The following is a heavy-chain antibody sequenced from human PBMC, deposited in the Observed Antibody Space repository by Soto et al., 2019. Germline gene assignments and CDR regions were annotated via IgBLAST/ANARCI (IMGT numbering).Heavy chain of an antibody. Sequence: QVQLVESGGGVVQPGRSLRHSCAASGFTFSNYGMHWVRQAPGKGLEWVAIIWHDGNNKYYADSVRGRFIISRDNSKNRLYLKMNSLRAEDTAVYYCASDLVGASDSYGLDVWGQGTPVTVSS. D-gene: IGHD1-26*01. CDR3: ASDLVGASDSYGLDV. CDR2: IWHDGNNK. J-gene: IGHJ6*02. V-gene: IGHV3-33*01. CDR1: GFTFSNYG.